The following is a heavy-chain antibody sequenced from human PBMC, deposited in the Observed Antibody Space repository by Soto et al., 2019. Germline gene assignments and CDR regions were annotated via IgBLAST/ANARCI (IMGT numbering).Heavy chain of an antibody. V-gene: IGHV3-64D*06. CDR3: VKEANPFINTLVVLIFDY. CDR1: GFTFSSCA. CDR2: ISSNGAAT. D-gene: IGHD3-22*01. J-gene: IGHJ4*02. Sequence: GGSLRLSCSASGFTFSSCAMHWVRQAAGKGLEYVSGISSNGAATYYAESVKDRFSISRDNSRNTPFLQVNSLTGEDTAVYYCVKEANPFINTLVVLIFDYWGQGT.